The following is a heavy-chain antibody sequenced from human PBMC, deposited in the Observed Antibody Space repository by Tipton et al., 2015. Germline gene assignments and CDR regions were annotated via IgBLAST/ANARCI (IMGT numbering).Heavy chain of an antibody. CDR1: GGSISTFY. J-gene: IGHJ5*02. CDR3: ARFYGDFWFDP. D-gene: IGHD4-17*01. CDR2: VNINESP. V-gene: IGHV4-4*07. Sequence: TLSLTCTVSGGSISTFYWSWIRQPAGKGLQWIGRVNINESPNYNPSLKSRVTMSVDTSKNQFSLKLSSVTAADTAVYYCARFYGDFWFDPWGQGTLVTVSP.